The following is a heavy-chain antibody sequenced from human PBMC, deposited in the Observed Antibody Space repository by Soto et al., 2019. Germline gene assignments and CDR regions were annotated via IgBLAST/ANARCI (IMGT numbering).Heavy chain of an antibody. V-gene: IGHV4-59*01. D-gene: IGHD6-25*01. CDR3: ARTGYSSGFYYFDH. J-gene: IGHJ4*02. Sequence: SETLSLTCTVSGGSITSYYWSWIRQPPGKGLEWIGYIYNSGNTNYNPSLKSRVTISVDTSKNQFSLKLSSVTAADTAVYYCARTGYSSGFYYFDHWGQGTLVTAPQ. CDR2: IYNSGNT. CDR1: GGSITSYY.